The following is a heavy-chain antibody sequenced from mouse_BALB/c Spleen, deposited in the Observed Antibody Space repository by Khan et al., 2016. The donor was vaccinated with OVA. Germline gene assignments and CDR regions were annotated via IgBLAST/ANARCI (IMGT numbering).Heavy chain of an antibody. D-gene: IGHD1-1*01. CDR2: IWSGGST. V-gene: IGHV2-2*02. J-gene: IGHJ4*01. CDR3: ARIFIDKRDYAMDY. CDR1: GFSITSSG. Sequence: QVQLQQSGPGLVQPSQSLSITCTVSGFSITSSGVHWVRQSPGKGLEWLGVIWSGGSTAYNAAFISRLSISKDNSKSQVFFQMHSLQANDTAIYYCARIFIDKRDYAMDYWGQGTSVTVSS.